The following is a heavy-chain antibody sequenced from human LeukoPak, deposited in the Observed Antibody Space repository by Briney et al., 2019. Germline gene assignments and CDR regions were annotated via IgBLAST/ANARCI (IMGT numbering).Heavy chain of an antibody. CDR2: INHSGST. V-gene: IGHV4-34*01. CDR3: ARGGNSSGWYPGY. CDR1: GGSFSGYY. J-gene: IGHJ4*02. D-gene: IGHD6-19*01. Sequence: PSETLSLTCAVYGGSFSGYYWSWIRQPPGKGLEWIGEINHSGSTNYNPSFKSRVTISVDTSKNQFSLKLSSVTAADTAVYYCARGGNSSGWYPGYWGQGTLVTVSS.